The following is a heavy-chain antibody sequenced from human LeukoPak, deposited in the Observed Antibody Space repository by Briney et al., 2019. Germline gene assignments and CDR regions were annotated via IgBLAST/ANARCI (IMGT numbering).Heavy chain of an antibody. J-gene: IGHJ3*02. CDR3: AREAGGITMIVGDAFDI. Sequence: GRSLRLSCAASGFTFSSYAMHWVRQAPGKGLEWVAVISYDGSNKYYADSVKGRFTISRDNAKNSLYLQMNSLRAEDTAVYYCAREAGGITMIVGDAFDIWGQGTMVTVSS. CDR1: GFTFSSYA. CDR2: ISYDGSNK. V-gene: IGHV3-30-3*01. D-gene: IGHD3-22*01.